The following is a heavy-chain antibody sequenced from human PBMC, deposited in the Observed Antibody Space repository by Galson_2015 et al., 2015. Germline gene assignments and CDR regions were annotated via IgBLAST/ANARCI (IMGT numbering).Heavy chain of an antibody. D-gene: IGHD3-3*01. Sequence: SETLSLTCAVYGGTFRDFYWNWIRQPPGKGLEWIGEINYDGITKYHPSLKSRVIISLDTSKNQFSLNLRSLTAADTAVYYCARAGSGPYRGWLDPWGRGTLVTVSS. V-gene: IGHV4-34*01. CDR3: ARAGSGPYRGWLDP. CDR1: GGTFRDFY. CDR2: INYDGIT. J-gene: IGHJ5*02.